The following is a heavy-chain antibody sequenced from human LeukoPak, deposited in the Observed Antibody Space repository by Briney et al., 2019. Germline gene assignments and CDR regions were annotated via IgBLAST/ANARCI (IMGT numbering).Heavy chain of an antibody. CDR1: GGSFSGYY. D-gene: IGHD2-15*01. J-gene: IGHJ4*02. V-gene: IGHV4-34*01. CDR2: INHSGST. CDR3: ARASRLVVVAATPECYFDY. Sequence: NSSETLSLTCAVYGGSFSGYYWSWIRQPPGKGLEWIGEINHSGSTNYNPSLKSRVTISVDTSKNQFSLKLSSVTAADTAVYYCARASRLVVVAATPECYFDYWGQGTLVTVSS.